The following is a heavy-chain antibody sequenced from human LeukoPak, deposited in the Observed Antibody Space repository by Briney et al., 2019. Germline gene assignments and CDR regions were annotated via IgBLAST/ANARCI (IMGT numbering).Heavy chain of an antibody. CDR2: INHSGST. CDR3: ARRYMITFGGVIVTYFDY. CDR1: GGSFSGYY. D-gene: IGHD3-16*02. J-gene: IGHJ4*02. Sequence: SETLSLTCAVYGGSFSGYYWSWIRQPPGKGLEWIGEINHSGSTNYNPSLKSRVTISVDTSKNQFSLKLSSVTAADTAVYYCARRYMITFGGVIVTYFDYWGQGTLVTVSS. V-gene: IGHV4-34*01.